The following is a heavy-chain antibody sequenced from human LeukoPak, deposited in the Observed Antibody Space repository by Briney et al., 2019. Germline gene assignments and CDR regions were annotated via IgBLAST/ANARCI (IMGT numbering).Heavy chain of an antibody. Sequence: GRSLRLSCAASGFTFDDYAMHWVRQAPGKGLEWVSAISGSGGSTYYADSVKGRFTISRDNSKNTLYLQMNSLRAEDTAVYYCAKDYYDSSGYYTGVYWGQGTLVTVSS. CDR3: AKDYYDSSGYYTGVY. D-gene: IGHD3-22*01. J-gene: IGHJ4*02. CDR1: GFTFDDYA. V-gene: IGHV3-23*01. CDR2: ISGSGGST.